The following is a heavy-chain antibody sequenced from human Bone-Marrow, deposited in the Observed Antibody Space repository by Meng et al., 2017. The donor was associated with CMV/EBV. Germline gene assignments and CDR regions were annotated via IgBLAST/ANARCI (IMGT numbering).Heavy chain of an antibody. V-gene: IGHV1-3*01. Sequence: YTFTSYAMHWVRQAPGKRLEWMGWINAGNGNTKYSQKFQGRVTITRDRSASTAYMELSSLRSEDTAVYYCARKGYYYDSSGYSFDYWGQGTLVTVSS. J-gene: IGHJ4*02. D-gene: IGHD3-22*01. CDR2: INAGNGNT. CDR1: YTFTSYA. CDR3: ARKGYYYDSSGYSFDY.